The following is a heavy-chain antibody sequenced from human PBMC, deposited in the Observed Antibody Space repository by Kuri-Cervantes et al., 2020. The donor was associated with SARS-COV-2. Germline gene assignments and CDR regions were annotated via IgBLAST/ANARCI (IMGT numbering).Heavy chain of an antibody. CDR2: TISVWDAS. J-gene: IGHJ4*02. Sequence: SVKVSCKASGGTLSGFGLSWVRQAPGQGLEWMGGTISVWDASTYAQKFEGRVTMTRDTSTSTVYMELSSLRSEDTAVYYCARGGHSSTATPEFDYWGQGTLVTVSS. CDR1: GGTLSGFG. D-gene: IGHD6-13*01. CDR3: ARGGHSSTATPEFDY. V-gene: IGHV1-69*05.